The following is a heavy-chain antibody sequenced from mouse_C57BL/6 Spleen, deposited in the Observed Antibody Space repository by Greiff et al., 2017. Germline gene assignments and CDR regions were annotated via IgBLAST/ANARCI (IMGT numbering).Heavy chain of an antibody. CDR1: GYTFTSYW. CDR3: ARFFDYYWYFDV. Sequence: VQLQQPGAELVKPGASVKMSCKASGYTFTSYWITWVKQRPGQGLEWIGDIYPGSGSTNYNEKFKSKATLTVDTSSSTAYMQLSSLTSEDSAVYYCARFFDYYWYFDVWGTGTTVTVSS. CDR2: IYPGSGST. D-gene: IGHD2-4*01. J-gene: IGHJ1*03. V-gene: IGHV1-55*01.